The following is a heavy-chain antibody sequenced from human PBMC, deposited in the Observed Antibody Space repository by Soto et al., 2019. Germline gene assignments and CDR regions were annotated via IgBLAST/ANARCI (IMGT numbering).Heavy chain of an antibody. CDR1: GVTFNNDA. D-gene: IGHD2-2*01. Sequence: GWGLGVSCVTSGVTFNNDAVHGVRQAPGKGLEWVAVMWAGGRKENYADSVKGRFTMSRDLSKNTLYLQMDSRRAEDTAVYYFARDIDTSSHFGWFEHWGQGTLVTVSS. CDR2: MWAGGRKE. J-gene: IGHJ5*02. V-gene: IGHV3-33*01. CDR3: ARDIDTSSHFGWFEH.